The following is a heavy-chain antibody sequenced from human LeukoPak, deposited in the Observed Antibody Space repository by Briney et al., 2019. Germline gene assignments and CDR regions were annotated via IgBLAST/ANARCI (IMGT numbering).Heavy chain of an antibody. CDR2: IKQDGSEK. Sequence: PGGSLRLSCAASGFTFSSYWMSWVRQAPGKGLEWVANIKQDGSEKYYVDSVKGRFTISRDNAKNSLYLQMNSLRAEDTAVYYCARDSSGWYTNWFDPWGQGTLVTVSS. CDR1: GFTFSSYW. CDR3: ARDSSGWYTNWFDP. V-gene: IGHV3-7*01. D-gene: IGHD6-19*01. J-gene: IGHJ5*02.